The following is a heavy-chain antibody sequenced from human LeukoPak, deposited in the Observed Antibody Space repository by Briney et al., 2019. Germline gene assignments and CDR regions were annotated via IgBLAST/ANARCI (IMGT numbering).Heavy chain of an antibody. J-gene: IGHJ4*02. V-gene: IGHV3-11*06. Sequence: GGSLRLSCAASGFTFSNYAMSWVRQAPGKGLEWVSYISSSSSYTNYADSVKGRFTISRDNAKNSLYLQMNSLRAEDTAVYYCAREGQQLVDYWGQGTLVTVSS. D-gene: IGHD6-13*01. CDR1: GFTFSNYA. CDR2: ISSSSSYT. CDR3: AREGQQLVDY.